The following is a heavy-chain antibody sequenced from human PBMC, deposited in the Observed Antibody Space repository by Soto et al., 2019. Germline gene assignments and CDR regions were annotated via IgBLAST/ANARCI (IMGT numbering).Heavy chain of an antibody. Sequence: ASVKVCCKKSGYTLTEYDMNWVRQAPGQGLEYMGWVSPENRNAGYAPQFRGRVSMTADTSINTVYLELTTLTYEDTAVYYCEVTTGYWGQGTLVTVSS. V-gene: IGHV1-8*01. D-gene: IGHD4-17*01. CDR3: EVTTGY. CDR1: GYTLTEYD. CDR2: VSPENRNA. J-gene: IGHJ4*02.